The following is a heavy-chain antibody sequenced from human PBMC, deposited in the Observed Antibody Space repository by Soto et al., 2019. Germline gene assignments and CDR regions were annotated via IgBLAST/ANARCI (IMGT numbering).Heavy chain of an antibody. CDR1: GGSINNRTYY. J-gene: IGHJ4*02. Sequence: SETLSLTCSVSGGSINNRTYYWGWIRQPPGKGLEWIGSISYSGRTYDNPSLKSRVTISSDTSNNQFSLKLSSVTAADTAVYYCARQQYYDSRGLFDYWGQGTLVTVSS. D-gene: IGHD3-22*01. V-gene: IGHV4-39*01. CDR2: ISYSGRT. CDR3: ARQQYYDSRGLFDY.